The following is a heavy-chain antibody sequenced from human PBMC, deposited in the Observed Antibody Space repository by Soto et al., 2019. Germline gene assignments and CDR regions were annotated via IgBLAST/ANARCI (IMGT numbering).Heavy chain of an antibody. CDR2: INPNSGGT. Sequence: ASVKVSCKASGYTFTGYYMHWVRQAPGQGLEWMGWINPNSGGTNYAQKLQGWVTMTRDTSISTAYMELSRLRSDDTAVYYCARDRGNGNTAMVGFYHYGMDVWGQGTTVTVSS. V-gene: IGHV1-2*04. CDR3: ARDRGNGNTAMVGFYHYGMDV. D-gene: IGHD5-18*01. CDR1: GYTFTGYY. J-gene: IGHJ6*02.